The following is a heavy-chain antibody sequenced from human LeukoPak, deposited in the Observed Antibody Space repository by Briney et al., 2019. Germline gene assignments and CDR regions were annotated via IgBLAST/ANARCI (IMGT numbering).Heavy chain of an antibody. J-gene: IGHJ6*02. D-gene: IGHD5-24*01. Sequence: GGSLRLSCAASEFTFSSYAMHWVRQAPGKGLEWVSYISSSGSTIYYADSVKGRFTISRDNAKNSLYLQMNSLRAEDTAVYYCAGSDGYTGYYYGMDVWGQGTTVTVSS. CDR1: EFTFSSYA. CDR2: ISSSGSTI. CDR3: AGSDGYTGYYYGMDV. V-gene: IGHV3-48*03.